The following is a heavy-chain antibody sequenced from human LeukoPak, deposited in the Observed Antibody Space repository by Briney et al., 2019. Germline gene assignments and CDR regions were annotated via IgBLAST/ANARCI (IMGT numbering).Heavy chain of an antibody. CDR2: ISSSSSYI. CDR1: GFTFSSYS. D-gene: IGHD2-21*02. J-gene: IGHJ4*02. V-gene: IGHV3-21*01. Sequence: PGGSLRLSSAASGFTFSSYSVNWVRQAPGKGLEWVSSISSSSSYIYYADSVKGRFTISRDNAKNSLYLQMNSLRAEDTAVYYCATSPQYCGGDCPGYWGQGTLVTVSS. CDR3: ATSPQYCGGDCPGY.